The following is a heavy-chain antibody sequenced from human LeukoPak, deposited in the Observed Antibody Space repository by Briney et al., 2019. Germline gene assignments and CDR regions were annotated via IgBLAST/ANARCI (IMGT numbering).Heavy chain of an antibody. D-gene: IGHD6-13*01. Sequence: GGSLRLSCAASGFTFSSYAMSRVRQAPGKGLEWVSAISGSGGSTYYADSVKGRFTISRDNSKNTLYLQMNSLRAEDTAVYYCALHSSSWYSPFDYWGQGTLVTVSS. V-gene: IGHV3-23*01. CDR3: ALHSSSWYSPFDY. J-gene: IGHJ4*02. CDR1: GFTFSSYA. CDR2: ISGSGGST.